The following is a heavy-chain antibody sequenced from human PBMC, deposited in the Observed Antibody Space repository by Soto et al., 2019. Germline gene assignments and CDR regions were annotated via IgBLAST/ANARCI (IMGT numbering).Heavy chain of an antibody. V-gene: IGHV3-30*18. D-gene: IGHD2-2*01. CDR3: AKDGGYCSSTSCSMYNDYYYYMDV. CDR2: ISYDGSNT. CDR1: GFTFSSYG. J-gene: IGHJ6*03. Sequence: QVQLVESGGGVVQPGRSLRLSCAASGFTFSSYGMHWVRQAPGKGLEWVAVISYDGSNTYYADSVKGRFTISRDNSKNTLYLQMNSLRAEDTAVYYCAKDGGYCSSTSCSMYNDYYYYMDVWGKGTTVTVSS.